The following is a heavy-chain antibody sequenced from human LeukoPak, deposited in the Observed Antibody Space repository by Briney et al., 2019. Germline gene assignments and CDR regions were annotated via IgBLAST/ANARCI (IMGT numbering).Heavy chain of an antibody. Sequence: GGSLRLSCAASGFTFSSYWMSWVRQAPGKGLEWVANIKQDGSEKYYVDSVKGRFTISRDNAKNSLYLQMNSLRAEDTAVYYCAGVDGYNLIDYYYGMDVWGQGTTVTVSS. CDR3: AGVDGYNLIDYYYGMDV. V-gene: IGHV3-7*01. D-gene: IGHD5-24*01. J-gene: IGHJ6*02. CDR2: IKQDGSEK. CDR1: GFTFSSYW.